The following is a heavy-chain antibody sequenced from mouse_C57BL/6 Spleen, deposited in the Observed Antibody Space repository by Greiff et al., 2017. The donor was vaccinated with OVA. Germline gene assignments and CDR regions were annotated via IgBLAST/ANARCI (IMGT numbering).Heavy chain of an antibody. D-gene: IGHD2-1*01. J-gene: IGHJ4*01. CDR1: GYTFTSYT. CDR2: INPSSGYT. CDR3: ARGDYGNSYYAMDY. Sequence: QVQLQQSGAELARPGASVKMSCKASGYTFTSYTMHWVNQRPGQGLEWIGYINPSSGYTKYNQKFKDKATLTADKSSSTAYMQLSSLTSEDSAVYYCARGDYGNSYYAMDYWGQGTSVTVSS. V-gene: IGHV1-4*01.